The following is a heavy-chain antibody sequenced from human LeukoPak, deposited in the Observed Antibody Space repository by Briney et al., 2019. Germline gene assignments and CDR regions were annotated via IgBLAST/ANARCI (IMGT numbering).Heavy chain of an antibody. CDR2: ISCDGSNK. Sequence: GGSLRLSCAASGFTFSSYAMHWVRQAPGKGLEWVAVISCDGSNKYYADPVKGRFTISRDNSKNTLYLQMNSLRTEDTAVYYCARVSYYDILTGPIRFDPWGQGTLVTVSS. CDR3: ARVSYYDILTGPIRFDP. J-gene: IGHJ5*02. D-gene: IGHD3-9*01. V-gene: IGHV3-30*04. CDR1: GFTFSSYA.